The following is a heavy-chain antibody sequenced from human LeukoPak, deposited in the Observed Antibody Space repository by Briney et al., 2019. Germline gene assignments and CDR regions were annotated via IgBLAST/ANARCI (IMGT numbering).Heavy chain of an antibody. CDR1: GFTFSTYS. V-gene: IGHV3-48*04. D-gene: IGHD3-10*01. CDR3: ARDGASYYDH. Sequence: WGSLRLSCAASGFTFSTYSMDWVRQAPGKGLEWVSYIGSSGTTIYYADFVKGRFTISRDNARNSLYLQMNSLRVEDTAVYYCARDGASYYDHWGQGILVTVTS. CDR2: IGSSGTTI. J-gene: IGHJ5*02.